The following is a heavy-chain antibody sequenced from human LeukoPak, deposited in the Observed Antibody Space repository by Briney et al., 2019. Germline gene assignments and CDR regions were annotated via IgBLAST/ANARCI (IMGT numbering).Heavy chain of an antibody. CDR3: ARDLRLPYGSGSSPLDY. Sequence: TGRSLRLSCAVSGFTFSSYAMHWVRQAPGKGLEWVAVISYDGSNKYYADSVKGRFTISRDNSKNTLYLQMNSLRAEDTAVYYCARDLRLPYGSGSSPLDYWGQGTLVTVSS. V-gene: IGHV3-30*04. J-gene: IGHJ4*02. D-gene: IGHD3-10*01. CDR2: ISYDGSNK. CDR1: GFTFSSYA.